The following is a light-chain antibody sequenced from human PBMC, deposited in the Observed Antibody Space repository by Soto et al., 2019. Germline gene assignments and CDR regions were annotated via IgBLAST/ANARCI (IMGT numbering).Light chain of an antibody. V-gene: IGLV2-14*01. J-gene: IGLJ1*01. Sequence: QSALTQPASVCGSPGQSITISCTGTSSDVGGYNSVSWYQQHPGKAPKLMIYEVSSRPSGVSNRFSGSKSGNTASLTISGLQAEDEADYYCSSFTSSTTYVFGTGTKVTVL. CDR3: SSFTSSTTYV. CDR2: EVS. CDR1: SSDVGGYNS.